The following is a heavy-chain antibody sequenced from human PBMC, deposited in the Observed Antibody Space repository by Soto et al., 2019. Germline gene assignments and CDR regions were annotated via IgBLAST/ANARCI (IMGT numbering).Heavy chain of an antibody. CDR2: ISSSSSYI. D-gene: IGHD4-17*01. Sequence: GGSLRLSCAASGFTFSSYSMNWVRQAPGKGLEWVSSISSSSSYIYYADSVKGRFTISRDNAKNSLYLQMNSLRAEDTAVYYCARDSPTSYYGDYEGDAAFDIWGQGTMVTVSS. V-gene: IGHV3-21*01. J-gene: IGHJ3*02. CDR1: GFTFSSYS. CDR3: ARDSPTSYYGDYEGDAAFDI.